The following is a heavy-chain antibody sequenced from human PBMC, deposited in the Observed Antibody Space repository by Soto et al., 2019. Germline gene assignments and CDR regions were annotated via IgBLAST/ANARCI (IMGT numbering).Heavy chain of an antibody. Sequence: ASVKVSCKASGGTFSSYTISWVRQAPGQGLEWMGRIIPILGIANYAQKFQGRVTITADKSTSTAYMELSSLRSEDTAVYYCAASPRVYSSSSGLYLGTRTDYWGQGTLVTVSS. V-gene: IGHV1-69*02. CDR3: AASPRVYSSSSGLYLGTRTDY. CDR2: IIPILGIA. CDR1: GGTFSSYT. J-gene: IGHJ4*02. D-gene: IGHD6-6*01.